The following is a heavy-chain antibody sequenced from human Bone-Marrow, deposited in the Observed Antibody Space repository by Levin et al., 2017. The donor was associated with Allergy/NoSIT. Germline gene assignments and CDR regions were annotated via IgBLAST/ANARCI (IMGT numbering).Heavy chain of an antibody. Sequence: TSETLSLTCNVFGGSINYYYWSWIRQPPGKGLDWIGYIYYTGSPNYNPSLKSRVTISVDKSNNQFSLQLNSVSAADTAVYYCARERVGIRGRDAFDIWGQGTMVTVSS. V-gene: IGHV4-59*01. CDR2: IYYTGSP. CDR3: ARERVGIRGRDAFDI. J-gene: IGHJ3*02. D-gene: IGHD1-26*01. CDR1: GGSINYYY.